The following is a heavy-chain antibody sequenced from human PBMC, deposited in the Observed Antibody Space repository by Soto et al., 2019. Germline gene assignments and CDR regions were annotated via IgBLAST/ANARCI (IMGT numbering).Heavy chain of an antibody. Sequence: SETLSLTCTVSGGSIIGSGFHWAWIRQPPGKGLEWIGSIYYSGTANYSPSLKSRLTIEVDTSKNQFSLKLSSVTAADTAVYYCARMVRGVIINNENWFDPWGQGTLVTVSS. CDR3: ARMVRGVIINNENWFDP. CDR1: GGSIIGSGFH. CDR2: IYYSGTA. J-gene: IGHJ5*02. V-gene: IGHV4-39*07. D-gene: IGHD3-10*01.